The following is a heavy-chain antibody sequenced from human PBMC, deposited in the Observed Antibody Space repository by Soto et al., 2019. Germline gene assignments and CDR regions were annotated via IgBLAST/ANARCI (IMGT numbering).Heavy chain of an antibody. Sequence: EVQLVESGGGLVQPGGSLRLSCAASGFTFDDYAIHWVRQAPGKGLEWVSGISWNGAATGYVDSVKGRFSISRDNTKNTLYLQMISLRSEDTAMYYCANLPLYGSGFDCWGQGTLVTVSS. D-gene: IGHD3-10*01. J-gene: IGHJ4*02. CDR3: ANLPLYGSGFDC. V-gene: IGHV3-9*01. CDR1: GFTFDDYA. CDR2: ISWNGAAT.